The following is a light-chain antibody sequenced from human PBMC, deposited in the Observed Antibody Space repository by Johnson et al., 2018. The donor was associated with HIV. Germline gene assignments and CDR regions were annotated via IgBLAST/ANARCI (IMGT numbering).Light chain of an antibody. Sequence: QSVLTQPPSVSAAPGQKVTISCSGSSCDIGNNYVSWYQQLPGTAPKLLIYENNKRPSGIPDRFSGPQSGTSATLGITGPQTGDEADYYCGTWDSSLSAGGVFGTGTKVTVL. CDR1: SCDIGNNY. J-gene: IGLJ1*01. V-gene: IGLV1-51*02. CDR2: ENN. CDR3: GTWDSSLSAGGV.